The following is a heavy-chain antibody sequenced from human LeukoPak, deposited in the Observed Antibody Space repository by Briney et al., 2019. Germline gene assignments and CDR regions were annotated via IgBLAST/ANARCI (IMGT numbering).Heavy chain of an antibody. Sequence: GRSLRLSCAASGLTFSSYGMHWVRQAPGKGLEWVAGISYDESKEKYADSVKGRFTISSDNSKNTLYLQMNSLRVEDTAVFYCARDRQSGTTWYPEYWGQGTLVTVSS. CDR1: GLTFSSYG. V-gene: IGHV3-30*03. D-gene: IGHD6-13*01. J-gene: IGHJ4*02. CDR2: ISYDESKE. CDR3: ARDRQSGTTWYPEY.